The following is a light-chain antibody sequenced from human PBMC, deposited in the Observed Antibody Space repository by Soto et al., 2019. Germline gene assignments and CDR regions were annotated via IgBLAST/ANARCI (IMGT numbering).Light chain of an antibody. CDR3: QQYNKWPPRT. J-gene: IGKJ1*01. V-gene: IGKV3-15*01. Sequence: EIVMTQSPATLSVSPGERATLSCRASQSVSSKVAWYQQRPGQAPRLLIYGSSTRAAGIPARFSGSGSGTEFTLTMTSLQSEDFAVYYCQQYNKWPPRTFGQGTKVEIK. CDR1: QSVSSK. CDR2: GSS.